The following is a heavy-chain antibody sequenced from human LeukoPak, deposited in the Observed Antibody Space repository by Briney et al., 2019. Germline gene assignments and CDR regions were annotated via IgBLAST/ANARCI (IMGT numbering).Heavy chain of an antibody. CDR1: GGSISSGDYY. V-gene: IGHV4-30-4*08. J-gene: IGHJ3*02. CDR3: ARGGCSGGSCYPFLDDFDI. D-gene: IGHD2-15*01. CDR2: IYYSGST. Sequence: SQTLSLTCTVSGGSISSGDYYWSWIRQPPGKGLEWIGYIYYSGSTYYNPSLKSRVTISVDTSKNQFSLKLSSVTAADTAVYYCARGGCSGGSCYPFLDDFDIWGQGTMVTVSS.